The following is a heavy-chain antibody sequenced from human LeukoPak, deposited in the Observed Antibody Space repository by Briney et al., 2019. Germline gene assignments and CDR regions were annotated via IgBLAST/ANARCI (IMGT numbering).Heavy chain of an antibody. V-gene: IGHV3-11*04. Sequence: GGSLRLSCAASGFTFSDYYMSWIRQAQGKGLEWVYYISSSSSNIYYADSVKGRFTISRDNAKNPLYLQMNSLRAEDTAVYYCASLRFDYSIAFDIWGQGTMVTVSS. CDR1: GFTFSDYY. CDR3: ASLRFDYSIAFDI. CDR2: ISSSSSNI. J-gene: IGHJ3*02. D-gene: IGHD4-11*01.